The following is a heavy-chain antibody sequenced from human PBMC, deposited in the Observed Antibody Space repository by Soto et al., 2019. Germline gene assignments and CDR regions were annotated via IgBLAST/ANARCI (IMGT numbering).Heavy chain of an antibody. J-gene: IGHJ4*02. CDR2: INPSGGST. D-gene: IGHD3-22*01. V-gene: IGHV1-46*01. CDR1: GYTFTSYG. CDR3: ARSPYSSGYYYAIDY. Sequence: ASVKVSCKASGYTFTSYGISWVRQAPGQGLEWMGLINPSGGSTIYAQKFQGRVTMTRDTSTSTVYMDLSSLRSEDTAVYYCARSPYSSGYYYAIDYWGQGTQVTVSS.